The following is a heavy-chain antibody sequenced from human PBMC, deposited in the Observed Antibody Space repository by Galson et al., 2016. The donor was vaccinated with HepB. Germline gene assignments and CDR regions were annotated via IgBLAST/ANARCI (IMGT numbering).Heavy chain of an antibody. V-gene: IGHV3-21*01. CDR3: ATVTGPYYFDS. J-gene: IGHJ4*02. D-gene: IGHD2-21*02. CDR1: GFSFSSYS. Sequence: SLRLSCAASGFSFSSYSINWVRQAPGKGLEWVSSISSSSFYIAYADSVKGRFTISRDNAKYSLFLQMNSLRAEDTAVYYCATVTGPYYFDSWGQGTLVTVSS. CDR2: ISSSSFYI.